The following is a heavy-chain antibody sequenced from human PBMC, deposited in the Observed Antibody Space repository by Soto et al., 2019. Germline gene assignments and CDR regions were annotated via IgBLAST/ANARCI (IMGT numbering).Heavy chain of an antibody. Sequence: SVKVSCKASGGTFSSYAISWVRQAPGQGLEWMGGIIPIFGTANYAQKFQGRVTITADESTSTAYMELSSLRSEDTAVYYCARGGKYYYGSGGYRNYYYGMDVWGQGTTVTVSS. D-gene: IGHD3-10*01. CDR2: IIPIFGTA. CDR3: ARGGKYYYGSGGYRNYYYGMDV. J-gene: IGHJ6*02. V-gene: IGHV1-69*13. CDR1: GGTFSSYA.